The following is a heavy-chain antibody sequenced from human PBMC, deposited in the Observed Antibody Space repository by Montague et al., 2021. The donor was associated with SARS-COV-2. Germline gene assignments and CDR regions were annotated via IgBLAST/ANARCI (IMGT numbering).Heavy chain of an antibody. V-gene: IGHV3-23*01. J-gene: IGHJ6*02. CDR3: AKVVAPEVWSITSWFGMDV. CDR2: ISDDGRSA. Sequence: SLSLSCAASGLTFRTYAMTWVRLAPGKGLEWVAGISDDGRSAYYGGSVEGRFTISRDNSKNALYLQMNSLRAEDTAIYYCAKVVAPEVWSITSWFGMDVWGQGTTVTVS. D-gene: IGHD2-2*01. CDR1: GLTFRTYA.